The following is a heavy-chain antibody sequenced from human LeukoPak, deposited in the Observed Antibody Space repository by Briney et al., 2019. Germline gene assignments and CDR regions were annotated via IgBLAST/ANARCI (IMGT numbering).Heavy chain of an antibody. CDR2: ISSSSSTI. CDR3: ARALRYFDWLSTSPEYNWFDP. Sequence: GGSVRLSCAASGFTFSSYSMNWVRQAPGKGLEWVSYISSSSSTIYYADSVKGRFTISRDNAKNSLYLQMNSLRAEDTAVYYCARALRYFDWLSTSPEYNWFDPWGQGTLVTVSS. CDR1: GFTFSSYS. D-gene: IGHD3-9*01. V-gene: IGHV3-48*01. J-gene: IGHJ5*02.